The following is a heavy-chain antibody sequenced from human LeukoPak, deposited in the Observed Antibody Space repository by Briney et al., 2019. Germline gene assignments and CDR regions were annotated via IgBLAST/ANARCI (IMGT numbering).Heavy chain of an antibody. CDR1: GFTFSSYA. D-gene: IGHD4-11*01. V-gene: IGHV3-23*01. CDR2: ISGSGGGT. J-gene: IGHJ4*02. Sequence: GGSLRLSCAASGFTFSSYAMSWVRQAPGKGLEWVSGISGSGGGTYYADSVKGRFTISRDNSKNTLYLQMNSLRADDTAVYYCAKGLKTTGAAVPVYWGQGTLVTVSS. CDR3: AKGLKTTGAAVPVY.